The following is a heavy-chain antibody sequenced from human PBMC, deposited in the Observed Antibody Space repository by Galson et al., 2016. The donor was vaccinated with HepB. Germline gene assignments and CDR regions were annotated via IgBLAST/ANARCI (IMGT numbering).Heavy chain of an antibody. CDR3: AREGTGMATIDY. V-gene: IGHV3-30*04. J-gene: IGHJ4*02. D-gene: IGHD5-18*01. CDR1: GFTFSSYS. CDR2: ISHDGSEK. Sequence: SLRLSCAASGFTFSSYSMHWIRLSPGEGMEWVAVISHDGSEKSYADSVKDRFTISRDNTKNTLYVQMNSLRGEDAALYYCAREGTGMATIDYWGQGTLVSVSS.